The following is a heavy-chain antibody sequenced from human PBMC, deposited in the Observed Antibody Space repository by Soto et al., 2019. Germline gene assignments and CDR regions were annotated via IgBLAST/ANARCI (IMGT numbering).Heavy chain of an antibody. CDR2: IIPMFGTA. V-gene: IGHV1-69*13. J-gene: IGHJ3*02. Sequence: SVKVSCKASGYTFTSYDINWVRQATGQGLEWMGGIIPMFGTANYAQKFQDKVTITADESTSTAYMGLSSLKSEDTAVYYCARYNWGAMGAFDIWGQGTMVTVSS. CDR1: GYTFTSYD. CDR3: ARYNWGAMGAFDI. D-gene: IGHD1-1*01.